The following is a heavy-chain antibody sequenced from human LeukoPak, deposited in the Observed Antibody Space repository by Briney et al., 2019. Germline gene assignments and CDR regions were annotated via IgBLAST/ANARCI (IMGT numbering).Heavy chain of an antibody. CDR3: ARDPGPYYDILTGYYYFDY. D-gene: IGHD3-9*01. J-gene: IGHJ4*02. Sequence: SETLSLTCTVSGGSISSYYWGWIRQPPGKGLEWIGSIYYSGSTYYNPSLKSRVTISVDTSKNQFSLKLSSVTAADTAVYYCARDPGPYYDILTGYYYFDYWGQGTLVTVSS. CDR1: GGSISSYY. CDR2: IYYSGST. V-gene: IGHV4-39*07.